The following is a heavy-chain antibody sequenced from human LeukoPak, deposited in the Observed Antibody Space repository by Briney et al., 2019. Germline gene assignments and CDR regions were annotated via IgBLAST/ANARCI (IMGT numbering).Heavy chain of an antibody. V-gene: IGHV4-59*08. D-gene: IGHD5-24*01. CDR1: GGSMSSYY. CDR3: ARVGRGGMATPTFDS. Sequence: SETLSLTCTVSGGSMSSYYWSWIRQPPGKALEWIGYIYYSGSTNYNPSLKSRVTISVDTSKNQFSLELSSVTAADTAVYYCARVGRGGMATPTFDSWGQGTLVTVSS. CDR2: IYYSGST. J-gene: IGHJ4*02.